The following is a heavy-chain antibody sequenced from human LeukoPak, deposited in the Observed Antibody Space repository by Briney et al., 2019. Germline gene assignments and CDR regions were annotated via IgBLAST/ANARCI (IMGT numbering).Heavy chain of an antibody. Sequence: GGSLRLSCAASGFTFSSYAMSWVRQAPGKGLEWVSAISGSGGSTYYADSVKGRFTISRDNSKNTLYLQMNSLRAEDTAVYYCAKVSGSYSSEYYFDYWGQGTLVTVSS. V-gene: IGHV3-23*01. CDR2: ISGSGGST. J-gene: IGHJ4*02. CDR3: AKVSGSYSSEYYFDY. CDR1: GFTFSSYA. D-gene: IGHD1-26*01.